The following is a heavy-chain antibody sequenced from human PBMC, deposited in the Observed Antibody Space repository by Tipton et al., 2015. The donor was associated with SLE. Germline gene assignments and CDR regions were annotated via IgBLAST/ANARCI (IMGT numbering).Heavy chain of an antibody. CDR1: GYTFRNYG. CDR2: ISAYNGNT. Sequence: QVQLVQSGPEVKMPGASVKVSCKTSGYTFRNYGINWVRQAPGQGLEWMGWISAYNGNTNYAQKLQGRVTMTTDTSTDTAYMDLRNLGSDATAVYYCARWAHGYNGGFDYWCQGTLVTVSS. CDR3: ARWAHGYNGGFDY. J-gene: IGHJ4*02. V-gene: IGHV1-18*01. D-gene: IGHD4-23*01.